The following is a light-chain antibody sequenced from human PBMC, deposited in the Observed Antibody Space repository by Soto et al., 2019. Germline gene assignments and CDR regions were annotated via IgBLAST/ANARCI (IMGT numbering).Light chain of an antibody. CDR2: AAS. J-gene: IGKJ4*01. Sequence: DIQMTQSPSSLSASLGDRVTITCRASQGIGIYLAWFQQRPGKVPKLLIYAASTLQSGVPSRFSGSGSGTDFTLTISSLQPEDVATYYCQKYNNAPLTFGGGTRVEIK. V-gene: IGKV1-27*01. CDR1: QGIGIY. CDR3: QKYNNAPLT.